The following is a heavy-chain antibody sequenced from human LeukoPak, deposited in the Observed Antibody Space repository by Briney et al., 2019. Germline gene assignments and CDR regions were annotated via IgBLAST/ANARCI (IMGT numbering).Heavy chain of an antibody. CDR3: ARDGEYGTGSYYRGSFDH. Sequence: ASVKVSCKASGYSFTAFYIHWVRQAPGQGLEWMGWIHPRSGDTRYAQKFQGRVTMARDTSISTVYMDLSSLGSDDTAVYYCARDGEYGTGSYYRGSFDHWGQDILVTVSS. D-gene: IGHD3-10*01. CDR1: GYSFTAFY. J-gene: IGHJ4*02. V-gene: IGHV1-2*02. CDR2: IHPRSGDT.